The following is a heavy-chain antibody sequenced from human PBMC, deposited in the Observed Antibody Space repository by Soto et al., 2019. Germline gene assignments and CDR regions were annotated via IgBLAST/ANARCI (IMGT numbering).Heavy chain of an antibody. V-gene: IGHV3-33*01. J-gene: IGHJ4*02. CDR3: AREGNYYDSSGSGPLDY. CDR2: IWYDGSNK. D-gene: IGHD3-22*01. Sequence: PGGSLRLSCAASGFTFSSYGMHWVRQAPGKGLEWVAVIWYDGSNKYYADSVKGRFTISRDNSKNTLYLQMNSLRAEDTAVYYCAREGNYYDSSGSGPLDYWGQGTLVTVSS. CDR1: GFTFSSYG.